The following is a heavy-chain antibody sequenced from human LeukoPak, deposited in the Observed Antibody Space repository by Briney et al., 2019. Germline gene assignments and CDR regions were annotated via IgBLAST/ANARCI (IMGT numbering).Heavy chain of an antibody. CDR1: GGSFSSSSYY. CDR2: IYYSGST. Sequence: PSETLSLTCTVSGGSFSSSSYYWGWIRQPPGKGLEWIGSIYYSGSTYYNPSLKSRVTISVDTSKNQFSLKLSSVTAADTAVYYCAVKKGVDYDFWSGYYADWGQGTLVTVSS. CDR3: AVKKGVDYDFWSGYYAD. V-gene: IGHV4-39*01. J-gene: IGHJ4*02. D-gene: IGHD3-3*01.